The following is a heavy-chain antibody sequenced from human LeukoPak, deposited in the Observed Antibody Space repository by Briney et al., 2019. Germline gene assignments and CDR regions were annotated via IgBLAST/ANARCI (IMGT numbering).Heavy chain of an antibody. CDR3: ARGPSHARFDY. CDR2: ISSSSSTI. CDR1: GFTFSSYG. Sequence: PGGSLRLSCAASGFTFSSYGMHWVRQAPGKGLEWVSYISSSSSTIYYADSVKGRFTISRDNAKNSLYLQMNSLRAEDTAVYYYARGPSHARFDYWGQGTLVTVSS. V-gene: IGHV3-48*01. J-gene: IGHJ4*02.